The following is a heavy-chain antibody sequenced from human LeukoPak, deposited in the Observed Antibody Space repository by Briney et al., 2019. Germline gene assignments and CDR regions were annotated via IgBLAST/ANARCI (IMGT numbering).Heavy chain of an antibody. CDR1: GFTFSSYA. Sequence: GGSLRLSCAAPGFTFSSYAMSWVRQAPGKGLEWVSAISGRGGSTYYAGSVKGRFTISRDNSKNTLYLQMNSLRAEDTAVYYCAKDRSVAVANDAFDLWGQGTMVSVSS. CDR2: ISGRGGST. CDR3: AKDRSVAVANDAFDL. V-gene: IGHV3-23*01. D-gene: IGHD6-19*01. J-gene: IGHJ3*01.